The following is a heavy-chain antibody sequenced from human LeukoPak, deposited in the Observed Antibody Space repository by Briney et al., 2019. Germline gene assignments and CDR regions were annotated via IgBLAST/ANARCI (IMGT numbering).Heavy chain of an antibody. J-gene: IGHJ4*02. CDR2: IYYSGST. V-gene: IGHV4-61*05. CDR1: GGSISSSRYY. CDR3: ARHYGSGSYVYFDY. Sequence: SETLSLTCTVSGGSISSSRYYWGWIRQPPGKGLEWIGYIYYSGSTNYNPSLKSRVTISVDTSKNQFSLKLSSVTAADTAVYYCARHYGSGSYVYFDYWGQGTLVTVSS. D-gene: IGHD3-10*01.